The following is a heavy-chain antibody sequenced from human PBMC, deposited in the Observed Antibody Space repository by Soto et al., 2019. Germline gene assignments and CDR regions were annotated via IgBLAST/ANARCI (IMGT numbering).Heavy chain of an antibody. Sequence: EVQLVESGGGLVQPGGSLRLSCAVSGFTFGSYWMNWVRLIPGKGLEWVAYIKPDGSETYYVDSVKGRFTISRDNAKNSLYLQMNSLRVEATSVYYCARAGYCGPGCYYYFDYWGQGTLVTVSS. V-gene: IGHV3-7*01. CDR2: IKPDGSET. J-gene: IGHJ4*02. D-gene: IGHD2-21*02. CDR1: GFTFGSYW. CDR3: ARAGYCGPGCYYYFDY.